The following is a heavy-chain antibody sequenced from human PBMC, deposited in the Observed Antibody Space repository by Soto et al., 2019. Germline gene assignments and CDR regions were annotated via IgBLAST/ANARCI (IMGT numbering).Heavy chain of an antibody. CDR1: GYTFTSYG. CDR2: ITTDKGRT. CDR3: ATRSPAFDY. J-gene: IGHJ4*02. Sequence: QVQLVQSGPEVKKPGASVKVSCKTSGYTFTSYGISWVRQVPGPGLEWMGWITTDKGRTTYAQKFQGRVTMTTDTPTSTAYMELRSLRSDDTAVYYCATRSPAFDYWGQGTLVTVSS. V-gene: IGHV1-18*01.